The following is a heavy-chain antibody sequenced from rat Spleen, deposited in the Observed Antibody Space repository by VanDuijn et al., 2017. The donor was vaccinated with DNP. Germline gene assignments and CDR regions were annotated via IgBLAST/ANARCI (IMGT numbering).Heavy chain of an antibody. CDR2: IIYDGTRT. D-gene: IGHD1-7*01. CDR1: GFTFSDYG. J-gene: IGHJ3*01. CDR3: ATSSYYGYDYGFAY. Sequence: EVQLVESGGGLVQPGRSLKLSCAASGFTFSDYGMAWVRQAPTKGLEWVATIIYDGTRTYYRDSVRGRFTISRDNAKSTLYLQMDSLRSEDTATYYCATSSYYGYDYGFAYWGQGTLVTVSS. V-gene: IGHV5S10*01.